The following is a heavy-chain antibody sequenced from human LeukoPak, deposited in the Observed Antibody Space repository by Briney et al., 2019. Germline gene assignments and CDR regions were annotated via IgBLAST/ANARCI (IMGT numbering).Heavy chain of an antibody. Sequence: PGGSLRLSCAASGFTFSSYAMSWVRQAPGKGLEWVSAISGSGGSTYYADSVKGRFTISRDNSKNTLYLQMNSLRAEDTAVYYCAKAVVSYSGSSYGYFDYWGQGTLVTVSS. CDR2: ISGSGGST. J-gene: IGHJ4*02. CDR1: GFTFSSYA. CDR3: AKAVVSYSGSSYGYFDY. D-gene: IGHD1-26*01. V-gene: IGHV3-23*01.